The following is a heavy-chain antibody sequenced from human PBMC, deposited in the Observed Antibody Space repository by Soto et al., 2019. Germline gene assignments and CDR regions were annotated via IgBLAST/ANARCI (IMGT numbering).Heavy chain of an antibody. D-gene: IGHD3-3*01. V-gene: IGHV3-23*01. J-gene: IGHJ6*02. CDR1: GFTFRTYD. CDR3: AKDGSYDFWRGDFDV. Sequence: PGGSLRLSCAASGFTFRTYDMSWVRQAPEKGLEWVSSISASGGTTYYADSVKGQFTISGDNSKNTLSLQMNSLRAEDTALYYCAKDGSYDFWRGDFDVWGQGATVTVSS. CDR2: ISASGGTT.